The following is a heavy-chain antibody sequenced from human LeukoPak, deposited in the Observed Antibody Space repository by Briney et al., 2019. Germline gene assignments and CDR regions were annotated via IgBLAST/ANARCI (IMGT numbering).Heavy chain of an antibody. J-gene: IGHJ4*02. D-gene: IGHD5-18*01. CDR2: ISHSGTT. CDR1: GGSFSGFY. V-gene: IGHV4-34*01. CDR3: ARGGLDTRRGGYFDY. Sequence: SETLSLTCAVYGGSFSGFYWSWVRQPPGKGLEWIGEISHSGTTYFNPSLKSRVTVSVDTPKSQFSLRLDSMTAAHTAVYYCARGGLDTRRGGYFDYWGQGILVAVSS.